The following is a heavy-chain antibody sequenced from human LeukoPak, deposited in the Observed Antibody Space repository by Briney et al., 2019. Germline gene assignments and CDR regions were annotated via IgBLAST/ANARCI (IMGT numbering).Heavy chain of an antibody. CDR1: GGTFSSYA. J-gene: IGHJ4*02. Sequence: GASVTVSCTASGGTFSSYAISWVRQAPGQGLEWMGGIIPIFGTANYAQKFQGRVTITADESTSTAYMELSSLRSEDTAVYYCARVGGYCSSTSCHGKINFDYWGQGTLVTVSS. D-gene: IGHD2-2*01. CDR3: ARVGGYCSSTSCHGKINFDY. V-gene: IGHV1-69*13. CDR2: IIPIFGTA.